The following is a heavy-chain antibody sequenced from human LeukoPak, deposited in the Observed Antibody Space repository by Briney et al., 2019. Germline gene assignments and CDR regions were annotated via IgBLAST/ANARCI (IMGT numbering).Heavy chain of an antibody. CDR1: GFTFSSYS. Sequence: GGSLRLSCAASGFTFSSYSMNWVRQAPGKGLEWVSSISSSSSYIYYADSVKGRFTISRDNAKNSLYLQMNSLRAEDTAVYYCARVDSSGYPEIWGQGTLVTVSS. D-gene: IGHD3-22*01. CDR3: ARVDSSGYPEI. J-gene: IGHJ4*02. CDR2: ISSSSSYI. V-gene: IGHV3-21*04.